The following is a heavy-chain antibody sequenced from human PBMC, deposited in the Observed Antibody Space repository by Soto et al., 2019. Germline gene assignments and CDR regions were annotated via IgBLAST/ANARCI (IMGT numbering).Heavy chain of an antibody. Sequence: ASVKVSCKASGGTFSSYAISWGRQAPGQGLEWMGGIIPIFGTANYAQKFQGRVTITADNSKNTLYLQMNSLRAEDTAVYYCARGGYSSSWYWFDPWGQGTLVTVSS. CDR3: ARGGYSSSWYWFDP. V-gene: IGHV1-69*06. CDR2: IIPIFGTA. J-gene: IGHJ5*02. D-gene: IGHD6-13*01. CDR1: GGTFSSYA.